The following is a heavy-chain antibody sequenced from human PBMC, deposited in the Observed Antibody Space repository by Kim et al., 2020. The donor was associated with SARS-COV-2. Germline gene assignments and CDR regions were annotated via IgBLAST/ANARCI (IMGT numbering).Heavy chain of an antibody. D-gene: IGHD2-2*01. V-gene: IGHV4-39*01. J-gene: IGHJ4*02. CDR2: IYYSGST. CDR3: ARHSRIVVVPSAILA. Sequence: SETLSLTCTVSGGSISSSSYYWGWLRQPPGKGLEWIGSIYYSGSTYYNPSLKSRVTISEDTTKNQFTLKLSSVPAADTAVYYCARHSRIVVVPSAILAWGQGTLVTVSS. CDR1: GGSISSSSYY.